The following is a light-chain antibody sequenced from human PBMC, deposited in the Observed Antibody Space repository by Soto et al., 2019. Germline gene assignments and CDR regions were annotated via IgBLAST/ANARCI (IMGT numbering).Light chain of an antibody. J-gene: IGKJ1*01. CDR3: QQYNSYAWT. CDR2: DAS. V-gene: IGKV1-5*01. Sequence: EIQMTQSPSTLSASVGDRVPITCRASQSISCWLAWYQQKRGKAPKLLIYDASSLESGVPSRFSGSGSGTEFTLTISSLQPDDFATYYCQQYNSYAWTFGQGTKVDIK. CDR1: QSISCW.